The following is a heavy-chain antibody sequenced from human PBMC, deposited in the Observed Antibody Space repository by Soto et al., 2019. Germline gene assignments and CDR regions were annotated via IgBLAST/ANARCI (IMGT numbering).Heavy chain of an antibody. CDR1: GFTVSSNY. CDR3: AREDYNGMDV. Sequence: EVQLVESGGGLVQPGGSLRLSCAASGFTVSSNYMSWVRQAPGKGLEWVSVIYSGGNTHYADSVKGRFTISRDNSKDTLYLQMNSLRDEDTAVYYCAREDYNGMDVWGQGTTVSVSS. CDR2: IYSGGNT. V-gene: IGHV3-53*01. J-gene: IGHJ6*02.